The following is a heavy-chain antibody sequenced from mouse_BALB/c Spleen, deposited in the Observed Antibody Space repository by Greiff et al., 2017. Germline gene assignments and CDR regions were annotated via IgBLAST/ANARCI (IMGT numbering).Heavy chain of an antibody. J-gene: IGHJ4*01. D-gene: IGHD1-1*01. CDR3: ARDRGYYYGSSYAMDY. V-gene: IGHV2-9*02. Sequence: VQGVESGPGLVAPSQSLSITCTVSGFSLTSYGVHWVRQPPGKGLEWLGVIWAGGSTNYNSALMSRLSISKDNSKSQVFLKMNSLQTDDTAMYYCARDRGYYYGSSYAMDYWGQGTSVTVSS. CDR1: GFSLTSYG. CDR2: IWAGGST.